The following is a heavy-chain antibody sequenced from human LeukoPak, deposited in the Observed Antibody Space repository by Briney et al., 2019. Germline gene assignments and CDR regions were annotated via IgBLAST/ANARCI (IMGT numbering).Heavy chain of an antibody. J-gene: IGHJ4*02. V-gene: IGHV3-48*03. CDR2: ISSSGSTI. CDR3: ARDVTYGSSYFDC. D-gene: IGHD6-6*01. Sequence: GGSLRLSCAASGFTFSSYEMNWVRQAPGKGLEWISYISSSGSTIYYADSVKGRFTISRDNAKNSLYLQMNSLRAEDTAVYYCARDVTYGSSYFDCWGQGTLVTVSS. CDR1: GFTFSSYE.